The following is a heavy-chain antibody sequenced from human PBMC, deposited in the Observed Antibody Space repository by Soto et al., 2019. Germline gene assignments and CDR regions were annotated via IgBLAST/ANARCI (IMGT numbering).Heavy chain of an antibody. CDR2: IYTSGST. D-gene: IGHD5-18*01. J-gene: IGHJ6*02. CDR1: GGSISSYY. CDR3: ALGYSYGDYYYGMDV. Sequence: PSETLSLTCTVSGGSISSYYWSWIRQPAGKGLEWIGRIYTSGSTNYNPSLKSRVTMSVDTSKNQFSLKLSSVTAADTAVYYCALGYSYGDYYYGMDVWGQGTTLTVS. V-gene: IGHV4-4*07.